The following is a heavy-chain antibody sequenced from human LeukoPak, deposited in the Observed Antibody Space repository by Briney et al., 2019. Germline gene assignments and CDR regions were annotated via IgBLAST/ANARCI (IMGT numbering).Heavy chain of an antibody. V-gene: IGHV4-59*12. CDR1: SGSISYYY. D-gene: IGHD2-2*01. CDR3: ARRLTQGYCSSTSCYNWFDP. CDR2: IYYSGST. J-gene: IGHJ5*02. Sequence: SETLSLTCTVSSGSISYYYWSWIRQPPGKGLEWIGYIYYSGSTNYNPSLKSRVTISVDTSKNQFSLKLSSVTAADTAVYYCARRLTQGYCSSTSCYNWFDPWGQGTLVTVSS.